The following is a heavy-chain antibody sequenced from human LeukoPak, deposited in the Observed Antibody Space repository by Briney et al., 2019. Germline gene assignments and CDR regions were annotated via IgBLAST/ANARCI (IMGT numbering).Heavy chain of an antibody. V-gene: IGHV3-30*18. CDR2: ISYDGSNR. J-gene: IGHJ4*02. CDR1: GFTFSSYG. CDR3: AKVRGPGEVSGWYYFDS. Sequence: PGGSLRLSCVASGFTFSSYGMHRVRQAPGKGLEWEAFISYDGSNRYYVDPVKGRFTISRDNSKNTLYLQMNSLRPEDTAVYYCAKVRGPGEVSGWYYFDSWGQGTLVTVSS. D-gene: IGHD6-19*01.